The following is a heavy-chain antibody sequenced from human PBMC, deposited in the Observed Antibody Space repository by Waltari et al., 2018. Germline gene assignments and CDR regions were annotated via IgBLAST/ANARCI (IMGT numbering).Heavy chain of an antibody. CDR3: AGGTGNYYDGFDI. V-gene: IGHV3-48*03. Sequence: ERQLVESGGGSVQPGGSLRLSCQASGFTFSSYEMKWVRQAPGKGLEWVSYISDSGTIIYYGEFVKGRFTISRDNAKKSLYLKMNSLRADDTAIYYCAGGTGNYYDGFDIWGQGTMVMVSS. D-gene: IGHD3-22*01. J-gene: IGHJ3*02. CDR2: ISDSGTII. CDR1: GFTFSSYE.